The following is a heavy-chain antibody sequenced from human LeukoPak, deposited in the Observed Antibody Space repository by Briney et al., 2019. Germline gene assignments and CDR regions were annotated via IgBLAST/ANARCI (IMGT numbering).Heavy chain of an antibody. J-gene: IGHJ5*02. CDR1: GFTLSSYA. V-gene: IGHV3-23*01. CDR2: ISGSGAST. CDR3: AKDYCSSASCYNGRFDP. Sequence: QPGGSLRLSCAASGFTLSSYAMSWVRQAPGKGLEWVSAISGSGASTYYADSVKGRFTISRDNYKNTLYLQMNSLRAEDTAVYYCAKDYCSSASCYNGRFDPWGQGTLVTVSS. D-gene: IGHD2-2*02.